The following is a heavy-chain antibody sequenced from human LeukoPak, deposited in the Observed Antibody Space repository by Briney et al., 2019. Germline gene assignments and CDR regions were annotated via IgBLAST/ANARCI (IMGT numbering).Heavy chain of an antibody. V-gene: IGHV4-4*02. Sequence: SETLSLTCGVSGGSITSTNWWSWVRQPPGQGLEWIGEISLTGRTNYNPSLIGRVIMSLDESRNQLSLTLTSVTAADTPCTRESGPYCPFGYWGQGTLVVVPS. CDR1: GGSITSTNW. CDR2: ISLTGRT. J-gene: IGHJ4*02. CDR3: SGPYCPFGY. D-gene: IGHD1-26*01.